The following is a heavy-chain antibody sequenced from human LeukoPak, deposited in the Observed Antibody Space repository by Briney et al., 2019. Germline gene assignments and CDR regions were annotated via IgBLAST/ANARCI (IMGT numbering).Heavy chain of an antibody. J-gene: IGHJ3*02. CDR1: GASISSYY. V-gene: IGHV4-59*08. CDR2: IYYSGST. CDR3: ARPSIPSAAASALDI. D-gene: IGHD2-2*01. Sequence: SETLSLTCTVSGASISSYYWSWIRQPPGKGLEWIGYIYYSGSTNYNPSLKSRATMSADTSKSQLSLKMTSVTAADTAVYYCARPSIPSAAASALDIWGQGTMVTVSS.